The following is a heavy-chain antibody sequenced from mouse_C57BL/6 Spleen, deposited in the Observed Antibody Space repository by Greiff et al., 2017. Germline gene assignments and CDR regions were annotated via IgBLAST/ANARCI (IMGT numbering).Heavy chain of an antibody. CDR2: IYWDDDK. CDR3: ARREPGRAWFAY. D-gene: IGHD4-1*01. V-gene: IGHV8-12*01. CDR1: GFSLSTSGMG. Sequence: QVTLKESGPGILQSSQTLSLTCSFSGFSLSTSGMGVSWIRQPSGKGLEWLAHIYWDDDKRYNPSLKSRLTISKDTSRNQVFLKITSVDTADTATYYCARREPGRAWFAYWGQGTLVTVSA. J-gene: IGHJ3*01.